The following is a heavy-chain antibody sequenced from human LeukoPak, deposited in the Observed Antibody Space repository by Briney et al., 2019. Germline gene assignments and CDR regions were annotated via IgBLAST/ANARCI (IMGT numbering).Heavy chain of an antibody. V-gene: IGHV3-21*04. CDR3: ARGRYSDY. D-gene: IGHD3-9*01. CDR1: GFTFSSYS. CDR2: ISSSSSYI. J-gene: IGHJ4*02. Sequence: GGSLRLSCAASGFTFSSYSMNWVRQAPGKGLEWVSSISSSSSYIYYADYVKGRFNIYRENDKNTLYLQMNTLRAEDTAVYYCARGRYSDYWGQGTLVTVSS.